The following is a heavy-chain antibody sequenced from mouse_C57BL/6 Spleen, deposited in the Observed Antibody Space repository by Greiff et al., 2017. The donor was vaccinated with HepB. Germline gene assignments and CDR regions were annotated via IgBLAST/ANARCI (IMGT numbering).Heavy chain of an antibody. CDR3: ARITTGVATDY. CDR2: IYPGDGDT. J-gene: IGHJ2*01. Sequence: VQLQQSGPELVKPGASVKISCKASGYAFSSSWMNWVKQRPGQGLEWIGRIYPGDGDTNYNGKFKGKATLTADKSSSTAYMQLSSLTSEDSAVYFCARITTGVATDYWGQGTTLTVSS. CDR1: GYAFSSSW. V-gene: IGHV1-82*01. D-gene: IGHD1-1*01.